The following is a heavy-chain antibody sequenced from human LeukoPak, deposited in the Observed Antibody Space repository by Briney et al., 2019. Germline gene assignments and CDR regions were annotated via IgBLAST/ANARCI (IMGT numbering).Heavy chain of an antibody. D-gene: IGHD3-22*01. CDR3: AKGSLVLGIVKYYFGY. Sequence: GGSLRLSCAPSGFTFTNYAMTWVRQAPGKGLEWVSGISGSGDATYYADSVLGRFTISRDNSKNTLYLQMKSLSAEDTAVYYCAKGSLVLGIVKYYFGYWGQGSLVTVSS. V-gene: IGHV3-23*01. CDR2: ISGSGDAT. J-gene: IGHJ4*02. CDR1: GFTFTNYA.